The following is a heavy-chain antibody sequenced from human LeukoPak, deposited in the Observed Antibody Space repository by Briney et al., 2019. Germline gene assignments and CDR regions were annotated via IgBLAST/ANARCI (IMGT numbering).Heavy chain of an antibody. CDR2: IIPILGIA. Sequence: SVKVSCKASGGTFSSYAISWVRQAPGQGLEWMGRIIPILGIAKYAQKFQGRATITADTSTSTACMELSSLRSEDTAVYYCARDREGGYFDYWGQGTLVTVSS. CDR1: GGTFSSYA. J-gene: IGHJ4*02. CDR3: ARDREGGYFDY. D-gene: IGHD1-26*01. V-gene: IGHV1-69*04.